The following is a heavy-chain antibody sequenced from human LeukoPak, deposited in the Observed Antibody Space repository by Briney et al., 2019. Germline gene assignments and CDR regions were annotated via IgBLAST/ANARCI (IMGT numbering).Heavy chain of an antibody. CDR3: ARLVVRGVRNWFDP. CDR2: IYTSGST. CDR1: GGSISSYY. D-gene: IGHD3-10*01. V-gene: IGHV4-4*07. Sequence: SETLSLTCTVSGGSISSYYWSWIRQPAGKGLEWIGRIYTSGSTNYNPSLKSRVTVSVDTSKNQFSLKLSSVTAADTAVYYCARLVVRGVRNWFDPWGQGTLVTVSS. J-gene: IGHJ5*02.